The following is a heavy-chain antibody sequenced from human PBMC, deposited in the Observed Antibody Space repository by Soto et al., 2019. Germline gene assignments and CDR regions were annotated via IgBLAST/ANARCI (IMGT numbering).Heavy chain of an antibody. CDR3: ARVGRSSSWSY. CDR2: ISSSSSYI. V-gene: IGHV3-21*01. J-gene: IGHJ4*02. Sequence: EVQLVESGGGLVKPGGALRLSCAASGFTFSSYSMNWVRQAPGKGLEWVSSISSSSSYIYYADSVKGRFTISRDNAKIYLYLKMNSLRAEDTAVYYCARVGRSSSWSYWGQGTLVTVSS. D-gene: IGHD6-13*01. CDR1: GFTFSSYS.